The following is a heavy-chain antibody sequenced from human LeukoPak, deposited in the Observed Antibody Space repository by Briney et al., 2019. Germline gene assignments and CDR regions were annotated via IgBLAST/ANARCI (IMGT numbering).Heavy chain of an antibody. V-gene: IGHV1-2*02. CDR3: ARGMTTVTTGGY. CDR1: GYTFTGYY. D-gene: IGHD4-17*01. Sequence: ASVKVSCKASGYTFTGYYMHWVRQAPGQGLEWMGWINPDSGGTNFAQKFQGRVTMTRDTSISTAYMELSRLRSDDTAVYYCARGMTTVTTGGYWGQGTLVTVSS. CDR2: INPDSGGT. J-gene: IGHJ4*02.